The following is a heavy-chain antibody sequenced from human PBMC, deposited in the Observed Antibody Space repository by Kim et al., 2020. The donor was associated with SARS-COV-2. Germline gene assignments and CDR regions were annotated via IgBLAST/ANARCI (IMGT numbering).Heavy chain of an antibody. D-gene: IGHD2-21*01. V-gene: IGHV3-7*03. J-gene: IGHJ3*02. CDR2: IKEDGSEK. CDR1: GFSFSIYY. CDR3: ARDSGACRGCAFDM. Sequence: GGSLRLSCAASGFSFSIYYMSWVRQAPGKGPEWVANIKEDGSEKCYVGSVKGRFTISRDNAKNSLYLQMNSLRDEDTAVYYCARDSGACRGCAFDMWGQGTTVTVSS.